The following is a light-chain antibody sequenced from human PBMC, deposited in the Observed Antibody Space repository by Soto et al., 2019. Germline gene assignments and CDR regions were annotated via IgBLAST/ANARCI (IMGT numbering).Light chain of an antibody. CDR2: ATD. Sequence: EIQMTQSPSTLSGSVGDTVTLTCRASQTITNYLNWYQQQSGKAPKLLIYATDTLQSGVPSRFSGSGSGTDYTLTISSLQPEDFATYYCQQSYNTPQTFGQGTKVDIK. CDR1: QTITNY. V-gene: IGKV1-39*01. J-gene: IGKJ1*01. CDR3: QQSYNTPQT.